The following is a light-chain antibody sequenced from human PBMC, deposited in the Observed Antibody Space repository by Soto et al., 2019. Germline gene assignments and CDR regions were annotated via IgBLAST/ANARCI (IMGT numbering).Light chain of an antibody. J-gene: IGLJ1*01. CDR2: EVS. V-gene: IGLV2-11*01. CDR3: CSYAGSYSYV. CDR1: SSDVGAYKF. Sequence: QSVLTQPASVSGSPGQSITIFCSGTSSDVGAYKFVSWYRHHPGKAPQVMIYEVSKRPSGVPDRFSGSKSGNTASLTISGLQAEDEADYYCCSYAGSYSYVFGTGTKLTVL.